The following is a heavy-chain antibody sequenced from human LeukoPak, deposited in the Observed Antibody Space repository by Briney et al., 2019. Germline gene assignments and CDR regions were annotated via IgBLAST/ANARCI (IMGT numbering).Heavy chain of an antibody. CDR1: GFTFGSYA. CDR3: AKDRPYYDYVWGSYPRGAFDI. D-gene: IGHD3-16*02. V-gene: IGHV3-23*01. CDR2: ISGSGGST. J-gene: IGHJ3*02. Sequence: GGSLRLSCAASGFTFGSYAMSWVRQAPGKGLEWVSAISGSGGSTYYADSVKGRFTISRDNSKNTLYLQMNSLRAEDTAVYYCAKDRPYYDYVWGSYPRGAFDIWGQGTMVTVSS.